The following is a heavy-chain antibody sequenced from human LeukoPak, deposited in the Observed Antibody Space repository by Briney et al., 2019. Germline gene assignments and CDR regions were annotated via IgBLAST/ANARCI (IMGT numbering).Heavy chain of an antibody. D-gene: IGHD2-15*01. CDR1: GGSFSGYY. CDR3: ASLVRPAV. V-gene: IGHV4-34*01. Sequence: PSETLSLTCAVYGGSFSGYYWCWIRQPPGKGLEWIGEINHSGSTNYNPSLQSRVTISVDTSKNQFSLKLSSVTAADTAVYYCASLVRPAVWGQGTLVTVSS. J-gene: IGHJ4*02. CDR2: INHSGST.